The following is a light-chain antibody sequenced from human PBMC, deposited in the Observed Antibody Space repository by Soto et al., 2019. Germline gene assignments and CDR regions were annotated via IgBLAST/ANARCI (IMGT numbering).Light chain of an antibody. CDR3: QQYKSYSRT. CDR1: ENVRTW. J-gene: IGKJ1*01. V-gene: IGKV1-5*01. Sequence: DIQLTQSPSSLSASVGDRVTITCRASENVRTWLAWYQQKPGRAPNLLIYGASSLQSGAPSRFSGSGSGTEFTLTITSLQPDDSATYFCQQYKSYSRTFGQGTKVEIK. CDR2: GAS.